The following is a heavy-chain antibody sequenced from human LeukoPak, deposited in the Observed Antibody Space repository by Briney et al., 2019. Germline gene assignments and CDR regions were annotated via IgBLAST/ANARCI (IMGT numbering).Heavy chain of an antibody. CDR3: ARVKGLGIGRAFDI. Sequence: SVKVSCKASGGTFSSYAISWVRQAPGQGLEWMGGIIPIFGTANYAQKFQGRVTITADESTSTAYMELSSLRSEDTAAYYCARVKGLGIGRAFDIWGQGTMVTVSS. D-gene: IGHD7-27*01. CDR1: GGTFSSYA. J-gene: IGHJ3*02. CDR2: IIPIFGTA. V-gene: IGHV1-69*13.